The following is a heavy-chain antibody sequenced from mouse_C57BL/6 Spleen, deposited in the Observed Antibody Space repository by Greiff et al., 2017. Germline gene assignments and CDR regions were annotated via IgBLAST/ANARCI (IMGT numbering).Heavy chain of an antibody. CDR1: GFSLTSYG. Sequence: QVQLQQSGPGLVQPSQSLSITCTASGFSLTSYGVHWVRQSPGKGLEWLGVIWRGGSTDYNAAFMSRLSITKDNSKSQVFFKMNSLQADDTAIYYCAKNSYYGGKNDMDYWGQGTTVTVSS. CDR2: IWRGGST. J-gene: IGHJ4*01. V-gene: IGHV2-5*01. CDR3: AKNSYYGGKNDMDY. D-gene: IGHD1-1*01.